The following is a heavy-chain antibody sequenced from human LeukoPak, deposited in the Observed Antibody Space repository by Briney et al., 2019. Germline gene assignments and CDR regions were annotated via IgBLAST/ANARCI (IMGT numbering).Heavy chain of an antibody. CDR2: IIPIFGTA. Sequence: ASVKVSCKASGGTFSSYAISWVRQAPGQGLEWMGGIIPIFGTANYAQKLQGRVTVTTDTSTSTAYMELRSLRSDDTAVYYCASSKNYYDSSGLDYGGQGPLVTVSP. CDR3: ASSKNYYDSSGLDY. CDR1: GGTFSSYA. D-gene: IGHD3-22*01. V-gene: IGHV1-69*05. J-gene: IGHJ4*02.